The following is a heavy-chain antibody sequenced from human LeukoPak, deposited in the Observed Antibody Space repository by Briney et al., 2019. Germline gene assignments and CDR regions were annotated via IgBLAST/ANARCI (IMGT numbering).Heavy chain of an antibody. J-gene: IGHJ4*02. CDR2: IKSKSDGGTT. CDR1: GFTFSNVW. Sequence: GGSLRLSCAASGFTFSNVWMSWVRQAPGKGLEGVGRIKSKSDGGTTEYAAPVKGRFTISRDDSKNTLYLQMNSLKTEDTAVYYCTTHRITVAVAGTAGYWGQGTLVTVSS. D-gene: IGHD6-19*01. CDR3: TTHRITVAVAGTAGY. V-gene: IGHV3-15*01.